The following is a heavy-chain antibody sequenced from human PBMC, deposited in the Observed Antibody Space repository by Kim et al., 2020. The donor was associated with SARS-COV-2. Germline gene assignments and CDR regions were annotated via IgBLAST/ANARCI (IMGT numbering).Heavy chain of an antibody. CDR2: INHSGST. V-gene: IGHV4-34*01. D-gene: IGHD6-19*01. CDR3: ARGRYSSGWYGTRFWFDP. J-gene: IGHJ5*02. Sequence: SETLSLTCAVYGGSFSGYYWSWIRQPPGKGLEWIGEINHSGSTNYNPSLKSRVTISVDTSKNQFSLKLSSVTAADTAVYYCARGRYSSGWYGTRFWFDP. CDR1: GGSFSGYY.